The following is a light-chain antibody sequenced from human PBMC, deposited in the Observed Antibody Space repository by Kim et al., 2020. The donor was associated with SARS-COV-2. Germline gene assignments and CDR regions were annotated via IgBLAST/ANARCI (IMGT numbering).Light chain of an antibody. CDR1: QGVSSN. Sequence: SPGERAALSCRASQGVSSNVAWYQQKPGQAPRLLIYGASTRANGIPARFSGSESGTEFTRTISSLQSEDFAVYYCQQYNNWPPVTFGQGTRLEIK. V-gene: IGKV3-15*01. CDR3: QQYNNWPPVT. CDR2: GAS. J-gene: IGKJ5*01.